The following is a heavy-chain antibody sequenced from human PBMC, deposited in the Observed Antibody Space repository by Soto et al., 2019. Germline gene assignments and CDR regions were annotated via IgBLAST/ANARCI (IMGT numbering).Heavy chain of an antibody. CDR1: GYTFSAYT. D-gene: IGHD3-3*02. V-gene: IGHV1-3*01. J-gene: IGHJ3*02. Sequence: GASVKVSCKATGYTFSAYTMNWVRQAPGQSLDWMGWINAGSGNTKYSQNFQGRVSITRDTSASTVYMELTGLTSEDTAVYYCARDTETLGPRANDALDIWGQGTMVTVSS. CDR3: ARDTETLGPRANDALDI. CDR2: INAGSGNT.